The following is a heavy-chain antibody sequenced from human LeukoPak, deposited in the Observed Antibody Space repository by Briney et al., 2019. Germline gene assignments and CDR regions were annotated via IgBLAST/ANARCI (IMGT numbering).Heavy chain of an antibody. D-gene: IGHD6-19*01. V-gene: IGHV1-2*02. J-gene: IGHJ4*02. CDR1: GYTFTGYY. CDR2: INPNSGGT. CDR3: ARVLSYSSGWYDY. Sequence: APVKVSCKASGYTFTGYYMHWVRQAPGQGLEWMGWINPNSGGTNYAQKFQGRVTMTRDTSISTAYMELSRLRSDDTAVYYCARVLSYSSGWYDYWGQGTLVTVSS.